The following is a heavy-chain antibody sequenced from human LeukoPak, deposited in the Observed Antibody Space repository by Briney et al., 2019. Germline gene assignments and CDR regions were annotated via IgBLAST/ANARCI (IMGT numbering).Heavy chain of an antibody. V-gene: IGHV5-51*01. J-gene: IGHJ4*02. CDR3: ARLAVGYCSGGSCYYFDY. CDR2: IYPGDSDT. D-gene: IGHD2-15*01. Sequence: GESLQISCQGSGYSFTSYWIGWVRQVPGKGLEWMGIIYPGDSDTRYSPSFQGQVTISADKSISPAYLQWSSLKASDTAMYYCARLAVGYCSGGSCYYFDYWGQGTLVAVSS. CDR1: GYSFTSYW.